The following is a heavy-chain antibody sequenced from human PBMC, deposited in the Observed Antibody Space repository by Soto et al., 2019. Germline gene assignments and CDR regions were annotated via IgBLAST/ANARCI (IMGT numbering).Heavy chain of an antibody. D-gene: IGHD3-10*01. J-gene: IGHJ4*02. CDR1: GYTFTSYG. Sequence: GASVKVSCKASGYTFTSYGISWVRQAPGQGLEWMGWISAYNGNTNYAQKLQGRVTMTTDTSTSTAYMELRSLRSDDTAVYYCARHPYYGSGSYFPGPFDYWGQGTQVTVSS. CDR3: ARHPYYGSGSYFPGPFDY. CDR2: ISAYNGNT. V-gene: IGHV1-18*01.